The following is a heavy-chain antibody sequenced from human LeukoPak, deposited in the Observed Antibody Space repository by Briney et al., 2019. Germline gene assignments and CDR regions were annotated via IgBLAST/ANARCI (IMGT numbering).Heavy chain of an antibody. D-gene: IGHD3-10*01. CDR3: ARELGYYGSGSYSPSYYYYGMDV. V-gene: IGHV3-48*02. J-gene: IGHJ6*02. Sequence: PGGSLRLSCVASGFTFSDYSMNWVRQAPGKGLECISYISSSGTPIYYADSVKGRFTISRDNAKNSLYLQMNSLRDEDTAVYYCARELGYYGSGSYSPSYYYYGMDVWGQGTTVTVSS. CDR1: GFTFSDYS. CDR2: ISSSGTPI.